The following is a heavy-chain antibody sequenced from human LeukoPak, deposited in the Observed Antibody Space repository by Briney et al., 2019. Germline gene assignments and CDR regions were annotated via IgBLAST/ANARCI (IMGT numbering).Heavy chain of an antibody. Sequence: SETLSLTCTVSGGSINSDYWSWIRQPPGKGLEWIGCIFYSGTTNYNPSLQSRVSISIDTSKNQFSLKLSSVTAADTAVYYCARAAVPIYSYYYYGMDVWGQGTTVTVSS. CDR2: IFYSGTT. V-gene: IGHV4-59*08. J-gene: IGHJ6*02. CDR3: ARAAVPIYSYYYYGMDV. CDR1: GGSINSDY. D-gene: IGHD6-13*01.